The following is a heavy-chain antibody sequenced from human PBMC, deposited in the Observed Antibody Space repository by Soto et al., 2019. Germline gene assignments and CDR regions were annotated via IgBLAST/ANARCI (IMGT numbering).Heavy chain of an antibody. CDR2: ISYDGSNK. CDR3: AKDTLLIAGLRFLEWLTLGGMDV. Sequence: PGGSLRLSCAASGFTFSSYGMHWVRKDPGKGLEWVAVISYDGSNKYYADSVKGRFTISRDNSKNTLYLQMNSLRAEDTAVYYCAKDTLLIAGLRFLEWLTLGGMDVWGQGTTVTVSS. V-gene: IGHV3-30*18. CDR1: GFTFSSYG. D-gene: IGHD3-3*01. J-gene: IGHJ6*02.